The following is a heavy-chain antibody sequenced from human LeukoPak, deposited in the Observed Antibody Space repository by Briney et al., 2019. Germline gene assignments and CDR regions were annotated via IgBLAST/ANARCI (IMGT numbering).Heavy chain of an antibody. CDR2: INPNSGGT. V-gene: IGHV1-2*02. J-gene: IGHJ4*02. CDR1: GYTFTSYD. D-gene: IGHD3-22*01. Sequence: ASVKVSCKASGYTFTSYDINWVRQATGQGLEWMGWINPNSGGTNYAQKFQGRVTMTRDTSISTAYMELSRLRSDDTAVYYCARLTRGSSGYSFDYWGQGTLVTVSS. CDR3: ARLTRGSSGYSFDY.